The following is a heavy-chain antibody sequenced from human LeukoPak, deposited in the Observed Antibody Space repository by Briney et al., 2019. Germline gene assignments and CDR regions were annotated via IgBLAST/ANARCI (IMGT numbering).Heavy chain of an antibody. CDR3: ARVIAVAGDFDY. V-gene: IGHV4-59*12. J-gene: IGHJ4*02. CDR2: IYYSGST. Sequence: PSETLSLTCTVSGGSISSYYWSWIRQPPGKGLEWIGYIYYSGSTNYNPSLKSRVTISVDTSKNQFSLKLSSVTAADTAVYYCARVIAVAGDFDYWGQGTLVTVSS. D-gene: IGHD6-19*01. CDR1: GGSISSYY.